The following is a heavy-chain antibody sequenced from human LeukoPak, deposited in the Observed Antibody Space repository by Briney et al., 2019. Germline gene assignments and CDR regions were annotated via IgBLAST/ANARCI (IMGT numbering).Heavy chain of an antibody. CDR2: IYYSGST. CDR3: ARGRLRVNYFDY. V-gene: IGHV4-31*03. Sequence: ASQTLSLTCTVSGGSISSGGYYWRWIRQHPGKGLEWIGYIYYSGSTYYNPSLKSRVTISVDTSKNQFSLKLSSVTAADTAVYYCARGRLRVNYFDYWGQGTLVTVSS. J-gene: IGHJ4*02. D-gene: IGHD2-21*01. CDR1: GGSISSGGYY.